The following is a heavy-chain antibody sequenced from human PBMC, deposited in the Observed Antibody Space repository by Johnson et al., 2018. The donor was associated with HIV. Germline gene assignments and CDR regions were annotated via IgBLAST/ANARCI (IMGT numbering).Heavy chain of an antibody. V-gene: IGHV3-30*02. D-gene: IGHD3-3*01. CDR1: GFTFSSYW. J-gene: IGHJ3*02. CDR2: IRYDGSNK. CDR3: ARGRTVVSVFDI. Sequence: QVQLVESGGGLVQPGGSLRLSCAASGFTFSSYWMSWVRQAPGKGLEWVAFIRYDGSNKYYADSVKGRFTISRDNAKNSLYLQMNSLRADDTAVYYCARGRTVVSVFDIWGQGTMVTVSS.